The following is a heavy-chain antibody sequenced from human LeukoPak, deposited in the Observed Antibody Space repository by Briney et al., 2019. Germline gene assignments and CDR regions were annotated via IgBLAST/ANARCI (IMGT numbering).Heavy chain of an antibody. Sequence: GGSLRLSCAASGFTFSSYAMSWVRQAPGKGLEWVSAISGSGGSAYYADSVKGRFTISRDNSKNTLYLQMNSLRAEDTAVYYCAKDPRAPGIRLYYFDYWGQGTLVTVSS. CDR2: ISGSGGSA. V-gene: IGHV3-23*01. D-gene: IGHD5-12*01. CDR3: AKDPRAPGIRLYYFDY. CDR1: GFTFSSYA. J-gene: IGHJ4*02.